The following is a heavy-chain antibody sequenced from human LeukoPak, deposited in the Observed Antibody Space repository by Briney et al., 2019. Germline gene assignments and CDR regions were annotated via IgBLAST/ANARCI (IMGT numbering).Heavy chain of an antibody. Sequence: SEPLSLTCTLYGGSFSGYYWSWIRQPPGRGLEWIGEITHSGSTHYNPSLTSPVTISVDASENQFSLKRSSVTAADTAVYYCARSYSSSWYRSGAFDIWGQGKMVTVSS. CDR2: ITHSGST. D-gene: IGHD6-13*01. CDR1: GGSFSGYY. CDR3: ARSYSSSWYRSGAFDI. V-gene: IGHV4-34*01. J-gene: IGHJ3*02.